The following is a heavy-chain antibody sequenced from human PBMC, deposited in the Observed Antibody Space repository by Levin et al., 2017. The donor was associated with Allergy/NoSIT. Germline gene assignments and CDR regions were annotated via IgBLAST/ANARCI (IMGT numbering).Heavy chain of an antibody. CDR3: AIRGNDVWSGYSLDMDV. D-gene: IGHD3-3*01. V-gene: IGHV4-34*01. Sequence: LSQTLSLPCGISSASFRGYYWTWLRQPPGKGLEWIGEINHSRTTVYNPSLKSRVTISVDRSKNQSSLRLTSVTAADPAVYYCAIRGNDVWSGYSLDMDVWGQGTTVSVSS. J-gene: IGHJ6*02. CDR1: SASFRGYY. CDR2: INHSRTT.